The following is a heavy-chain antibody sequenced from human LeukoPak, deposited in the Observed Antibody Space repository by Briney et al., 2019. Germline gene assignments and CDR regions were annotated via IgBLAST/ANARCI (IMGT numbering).Heavy chain of an antibody. Sequence: SETLSLTCAVYGGSFSGYYWSWIRQPPGKGLGWIGEINHSGSTNYNPSLKSRVTISVDTSKNQFSLKLSSVTAADTAVYYCARGLRSSSWYVGYWGQGTLVTVSS. CDR1: GGSFSGYY. CDR2: INHSGST. CDR3: ARGLRSSSWYVGY. V-gene: IGHV4-34*01. D-gene: IGHD6-13*01. J-gene: IGHJ4*02.